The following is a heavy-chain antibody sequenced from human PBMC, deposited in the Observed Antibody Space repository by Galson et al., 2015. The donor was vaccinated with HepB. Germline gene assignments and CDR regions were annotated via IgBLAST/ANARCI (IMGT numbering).Heavy chain of an antibody. Sequence: SVKVSCKASGYTFTGYYIHWVRQAPGQGLEWMGWINPSGGSTSYAQEFQGRVTMTRDTSTSTVYMELSSLRSEDTAVYYCARESGSYPGYWGQGTLVTVSS. V-gene: IGHV1-46*01. CDR3: ARESGSYPGY. J-gene: IGHJ4*02. CDR1: GYTFTGYY. D-gene: IGHD1-26*01. CDR2: INPSGGST.